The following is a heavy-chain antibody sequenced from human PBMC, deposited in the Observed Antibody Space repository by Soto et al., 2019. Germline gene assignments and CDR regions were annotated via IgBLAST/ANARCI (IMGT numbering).Heavy chain of an antibody. Sequence: SETLSLTCTVSGGSISSSSYYWGWIRQPPGKGLEWIGSIYYSGSTYYNPSLKSRVTISVDTSKNQFSLKLSSVTAADTAVYYFSSPGSYCSGGSCSPGGAFDIWGQGTMVTVSS. CDR1: GGSISSSSYY. D-gene: IGHD2-15*01. CDR2: IYYSGST. J-gene: IGHJ3*02. CDR3: SSPGSYCSGGSCSPGGAFDI. V-gene: IGHV4-39*01.